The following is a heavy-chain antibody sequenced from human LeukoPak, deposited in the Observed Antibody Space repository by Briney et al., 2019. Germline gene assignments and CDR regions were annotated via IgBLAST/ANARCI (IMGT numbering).Heavy chain of an antibody. D-gene: IGHD3-22*01. J-gene: IGHJ4*02. V-gene: IGHV5-51*01. CDR3: ARTKENYYDSSGYCLDY. CDR1: GSSFTSYW. CDR2: IYPGDSDT. Sequence: GESLQISCKGSGSSFTSYWIGWVRQLPGKGLEWMGIIYPGDSDTRYSPSFQGQVTISADKSISTAYLQWSSLKASDTAMYYCARTKENYYDSSGYCLDYWGQGTLVTVSS.